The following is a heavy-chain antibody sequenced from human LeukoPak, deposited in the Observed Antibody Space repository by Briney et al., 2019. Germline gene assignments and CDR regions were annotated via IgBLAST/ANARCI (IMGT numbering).Heavy chain of an antibody. D-gene: IGHD4-17*01. CDR1: GGSISSYY. Sequence: SETLSLTCTVSGGSISSYYWSWIRQPPGKGLEWIGYIYYSGSTNYNPSLKSRVTISVDTSKNQFSLKLSSVTAADTAVYYCASLYGVSPVGYFQHWGQGTLVTVSS. V-gene: IGHV4-59*08. CDR2: IYYSGST. J-gene: IGHJ1*01. CDR3: ASLYGVSPVGYFQH.